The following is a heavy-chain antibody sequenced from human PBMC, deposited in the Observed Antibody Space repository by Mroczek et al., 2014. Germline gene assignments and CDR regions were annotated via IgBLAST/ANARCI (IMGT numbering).Heavy chain of an antibody. V-gene: IGHV4-4*07. J-gene: IGHJ5*02. CDR2: IYTSGST. Sequence: KESGPGLVKPSETLSLTCTVSGGSISSYYWSWIRQPAGKGLEWIGRIYTSGSTNYNPSLKSRVTMSVDTSKNQFSLKLSSVTAADTAVYYCASSGSYCSSTSCYPHWFDPWGQGTLVTVSS. CDR3: ASSGSYCSSTSCYPHWFDP. CDR1: GGSISSYY. D-gene: IGHD2-2*01.